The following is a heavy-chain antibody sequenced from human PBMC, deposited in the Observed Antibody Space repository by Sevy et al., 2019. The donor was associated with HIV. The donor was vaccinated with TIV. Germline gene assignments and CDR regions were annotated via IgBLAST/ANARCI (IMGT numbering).Heavy chain of an antibody. D-gene: IGHD4-17*01. J-gene: IGHJ4*02. CDR1: GFTFSSYA. CDR3: ARDLPPSATTVAHFDY. V-gene: IGHV3-30*04. Sequence: GGSLRLSCAASGFTFSSYAIHWVRQAPGKGLEWVSLMSYDGSNKYYADSVKGRFTISRDNAKNSLYLQMNSLRAEDTAVYYCARDLPPSATTVAHFDYWGRGTLVTVSS. CDR2: MSYDGSNK.